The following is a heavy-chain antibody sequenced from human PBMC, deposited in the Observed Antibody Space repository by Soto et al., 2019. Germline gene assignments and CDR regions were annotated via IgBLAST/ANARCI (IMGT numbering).Heavy chain of an antibody. CDR3: AHRNVEYSSSSPPTYYYYMDV. CDR2: IYWDDDK. D-gene: IGHD6-6*01. Sequence: GSGPTLVNPTQTLTLTCTFSGFSLSTSGVGVGWIRQPPGKALEWLALIYWDDDKRYSPSLKSRLTITKDTSKNQVVLTMTNMDPVDTATYYCAHRNVEYSSSSPPTYYYYMDVWGKGTTVTVSS. V-gene: IGHV2-5*02. CDR1: GFSLSTSGVG. J-gene: IGHJ6*03.